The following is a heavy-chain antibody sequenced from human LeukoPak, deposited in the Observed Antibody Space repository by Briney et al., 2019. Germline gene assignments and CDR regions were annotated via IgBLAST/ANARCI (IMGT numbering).Heavy chain of an antibody. J-gene: IGHJ3*02. D-gene: IGHD2-15*01. CDR3: ARSYCSGGSRYLELDPDAFDI. CDR1: GFTFSDYY. CDR2: ISSSGSTI. Sequence: PGGSLRLSCAASGFTFSDYYMSWIRQAPGKGLEWVSYISSSGSTIYYADSVKGRFTISRDNAKNSLYLQMNSLRAEDTAVYYCARSYCSGGSRYLELDPDAFDIWGQGTMVTVSS. V-gene: IGHV3-11*04.